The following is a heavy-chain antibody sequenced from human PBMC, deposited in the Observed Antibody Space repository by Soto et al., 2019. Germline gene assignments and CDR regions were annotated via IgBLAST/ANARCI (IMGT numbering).Heavy chain of an antibody. D-gene: IGHD1-1*01. CDR2: ISVYNGNT. CDR3: ARGQKLFQYGRFDY. V-gene: IGHV1-18*01. J-gene: IGHJ4*02. CDR1: GYTFTSYG. Sequence: QVQLVQSGAEVKKPGASVRVSCKASGYTFTSYGITWVRQAPGQGLEWMGWISVYNGNTNYAQRLQGRVTMTTVTSTTTAYMELRSWRSDDTAVYYCARGQKLFQYGRFDYWGQGTLVTVSS.